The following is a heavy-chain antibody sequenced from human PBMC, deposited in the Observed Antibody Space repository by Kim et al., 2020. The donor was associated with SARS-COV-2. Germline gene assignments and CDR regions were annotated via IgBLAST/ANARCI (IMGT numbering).Heavy chain of an antibody. Sequence: SVKVSCKASGGTFSSYAISWVRQAPGQGLEWMGGIIPIFGTANYAQKFQGRVTITADESTSTAYMELSSLRSEDTAVYYCARVGGYSSAETSPRTYYYYGMDVWGQGTTVTVSS. V-gene: IGHV1-69*13. CDR3: ARVGGYSSAETSPRTYYYYGMDV. CDR2: IIPIFGTA. D-gene: IGHD6-25*01. J-gene: IGHJ6*02. CDR1: GGTFSSYA.